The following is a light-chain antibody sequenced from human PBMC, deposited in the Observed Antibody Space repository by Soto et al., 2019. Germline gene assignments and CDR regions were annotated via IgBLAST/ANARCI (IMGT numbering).Light chain of an antibody. CDR2: QDN. CDR1: KLGDKY. Sequence: SYELTQPPSVSVSPGQTASITCSGDKLGDKYACWFQQKPGQSPVLGIYQDNKRPSGIPERFSGSNSGNTATLTISGTQAMDEADYYCQAWDSSTVVFGGGTQLTVL. V-gene: IGLV3-1*01. CDR3: QAWDSSTVV. J-gene: IGLJ2*01.